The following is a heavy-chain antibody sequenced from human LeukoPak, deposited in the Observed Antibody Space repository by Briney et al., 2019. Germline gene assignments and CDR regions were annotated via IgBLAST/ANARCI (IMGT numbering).Heavy chain of an antibody. J-gene: IGHJ3*02. CDR3: ASNRRADYYGSGSYAFDI. Sequence: GGSLRLSCGASGFTFSSYEMNWVRRAPGKGLEWVSYISSSGSTIYYADSVKGRFTISRDNAKNSLYLQMNSLRAEDTAVYYCASNRRADYYGSGSYAFDIWGQGTMVTVSS. CDR1: GFTFSSYE. CDR2: ISSSGSTI. V-gene: IGHV3-48*03. D-gene: IGHD3-10*01.